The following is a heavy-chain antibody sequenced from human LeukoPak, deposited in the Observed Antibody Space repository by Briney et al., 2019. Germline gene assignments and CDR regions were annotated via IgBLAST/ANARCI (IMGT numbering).Heavy chain of an antibody. D-gene: IGHD4-17*01. J-gene: IGHJ4*02. CDR1: GFTFSNYA. CDR3: ATVWDDGDYANPY. Sequence: GGSLRLSCAASGFTFSNYAMSWVRQAPGKGLEWVSAISGSDGSTHFADSVKGRFTVSRDNSKNTLYLQMNSLRAEDTAVYYCATVWDDGDYANPYWGQGTLVAVSS. CDR2: ISGSDGST. V-gene: IGHV3-23*01.